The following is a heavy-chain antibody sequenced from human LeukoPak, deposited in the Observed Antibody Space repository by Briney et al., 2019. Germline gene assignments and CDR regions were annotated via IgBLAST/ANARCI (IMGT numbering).Heavy chain of an antibody. D-gene: IGHD2-2*01. Sequence: GGSLRLSCAASGFTFSSFGMHWVRQAPGKRLEWVALIWYDGSNKYYTDSVKGRFTISRDNSKNTLYLQMNSLRAEDTAVYYCAKCTQPLYYYSYMDVWGKGTTVTVSS. CDR1: GFTFSSFG. CDR3: AKCTQPLYYYSYMDV. J-gene: IGHJ6*03. V-gene: IGHV3-33*06. CDR2: IWYDGSNK.